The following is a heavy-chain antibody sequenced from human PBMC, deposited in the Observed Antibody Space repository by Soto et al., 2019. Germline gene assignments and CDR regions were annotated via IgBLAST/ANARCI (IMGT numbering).Heavy chain of an antibody. D-gene: IGHD6-19*01. CDR3: ARDDSSGWLGDYYYGMDV. Sequence: SETLSLTCTVSGGSISSSSYYWGWIRQPPGKGLEWIGSIYYSGSTYYSPSLKSRVTISVDTSKNQFSLKLSSVTAADTAVYYCARDDSSGWLGDYYYGMDVWGQGTTVTVSS. CDR1: GGSISSSSYY. CDR2: IYYSGST. V-gene: IGHV4-39*07. J-gene: IGHJ6*02.